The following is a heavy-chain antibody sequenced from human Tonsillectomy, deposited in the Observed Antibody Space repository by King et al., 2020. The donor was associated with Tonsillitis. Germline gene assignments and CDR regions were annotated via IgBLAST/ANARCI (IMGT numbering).Heavy chain of an antibody. CDR2: IRYDGSNK. CDR1: GFTFSSYG. D-gene: IGHD6-19*01. Sequence: VQLVESGGGVVQPGGSLRLSCAASGFTFSSYGMHWVRQAPGKGLEWVAFIRYDGSNKYYADSVKGRFTISRDNSQNTLYLQMNSLRAEDTAVYYCAKATGPASSGWYFDYWGQGTLVTVSS. J-gene: IGHJ4*02. V-gene: IGHV3-30*02. CDR3: AKATGPASSGWYFDY.